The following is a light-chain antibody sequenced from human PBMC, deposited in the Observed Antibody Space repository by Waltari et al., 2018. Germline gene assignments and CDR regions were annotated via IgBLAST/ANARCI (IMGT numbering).Light chain of an antibody. CDR2: NKN. V-gene: IGLV1-47*01. J-gene: IGLJ3*02. CDR3: AAWDDNLTGPL. CDR1: SSNIGGNF. Sequence: SVLTQPPSASGTPGQTVTIPCSGSSSNIGGNFVYWYQQLPGMAPHLLIYNKNPRPSGVPDRFSGSKSGTSASLAISGLRSDDEAEYYCAAWDDNLTGPLFGGGTKVTVL.